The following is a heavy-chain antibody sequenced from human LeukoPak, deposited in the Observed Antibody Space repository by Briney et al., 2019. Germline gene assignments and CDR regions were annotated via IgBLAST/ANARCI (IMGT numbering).Heavy chain of an antibody. Sequence: SETLSLTCTVSGGSISSSSYYWGWIRQPPGKGLEWIGSIYYSGSTYYNPSLKSRVTISVDTSKNQFSLKLSSVTAADTAVYYCARRLWIRYDSSGYYPEFDYWGQGTLVTVSS. CDR3: ARRLWIRYDSSGYYPEFDY. CDR1: GGSISSSSYY. J-gene: IGHJ4*02. V-gene: IGHV4-39*01. CDR2: IYYSGST. D-gene: IGHD3-22*01.